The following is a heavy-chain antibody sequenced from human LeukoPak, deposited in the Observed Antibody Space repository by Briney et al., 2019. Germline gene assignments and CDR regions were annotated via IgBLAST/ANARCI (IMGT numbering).Heavy chain of an antibody. Sequence: GGSLRLSCAASGFTFSSYSMNWVRQAPGKGLEWVSSISSSSSYIYYADSVKGRFTISRDNAKNSLYLQMNSLRAEDTAVYYCAKAGPGEVSEISRVLHYYYYYGMDVWGQGTTVTVSS. J-gene: IGHJ6*02. D-gene: IGHD7-27*01. CDR2: ISSSSSYI. V-gene: IGHV3-21*04. CDR3: AKAGPGEVSEISRVLHYYYYYGMDV. CDR1: GFTFSSYS.